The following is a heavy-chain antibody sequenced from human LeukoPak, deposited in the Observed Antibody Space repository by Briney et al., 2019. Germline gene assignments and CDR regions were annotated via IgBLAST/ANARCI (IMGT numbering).Heavy chain of an antibody. D-gene: IGHD7-27*01. CDR3: ARDLTGPFDY. V-gene: IGHV3-74*01. CDR2: INEDGSTT. Sequence: PGGSLRLSCAASGFSFSSYWMHWVRQVPGKGLVWVSRINEDGSTTTYADSVKGRFTISRDNAKNTLYLRMNILRAEDTAVYYCARDLTGPFDYWGQGTLVTVSS. CDR1: GFSFSSYW. J-gene: IGHJ4*02.